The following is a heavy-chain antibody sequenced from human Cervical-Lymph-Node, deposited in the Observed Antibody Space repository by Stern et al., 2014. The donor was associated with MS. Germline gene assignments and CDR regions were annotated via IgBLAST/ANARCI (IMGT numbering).Heavy chain of an antibody. D-gene: IGHD6-6*01. Sequence: DQLVESCPGLVRPSETLSLTCTVSGDSMSSRSYYWTWIRQHPEKGLEWIGYIYYVGSTSYTASLRGRVTISVDTSQNQFFLRLTSVTAADTAVYYCAREMYSSSYYGLDVWGQGATVTVSS. CDR3: AREMYSSSYYGLDV. J-gene: IGHJ6*02. CDR2: IYYVGST. CDR1: GDSMSSRSYY. V-gene: IGHV4-31*03.